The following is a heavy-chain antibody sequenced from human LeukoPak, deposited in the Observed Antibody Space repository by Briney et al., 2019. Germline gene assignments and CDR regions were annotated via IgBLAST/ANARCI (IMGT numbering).Heavy chain of an antibody. CDR2: ISSSGSTI. Sequence: GGSLRLSCAASGFTFSSYEMNWVRQAPGKGLEWVSYISSSGSTIYYAEAVKGRVTMSRDNAKNSLYLHMNRLRAPDTAVYYCGRVSSSGYYYFDYWGQGTLVTVSS. J-gene: IGHJ4*02. D-gene: IGHD3-22*01. V-gene: IGHV3-48*03. CDR3: GRVSSSGYYYFDY. CDR1: GFTFSSYE.